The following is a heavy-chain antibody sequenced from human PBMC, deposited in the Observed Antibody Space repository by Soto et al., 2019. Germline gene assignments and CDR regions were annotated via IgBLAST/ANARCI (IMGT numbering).Heavy chain of an antibody. D-gene: IGHD2-15*01. V-gene: IGHV2-5*02. J-gene: IGHJ4*02. CDR2: IYWDDDK. CDR3: ALRPSYCIYGNCYSGFDY. Sequence: QITLKESGPTLVKPTQPLTLTCTFSGFSLSTSGVGVGWIRQPPGKALEWLGLIYWDDDKRYSPSLKSRLTLTKDSSKSQVVLTMTSMDPVDTATYYCALRPSYCIYGNCYSGFDYWGQGTLVTVSS. CDR1: GFSLSTSGVG.